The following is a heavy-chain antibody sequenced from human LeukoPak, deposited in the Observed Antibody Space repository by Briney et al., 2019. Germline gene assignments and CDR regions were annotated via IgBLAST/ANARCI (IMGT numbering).Heavy chain of an antibody. CDR1: GGSISSGSYY. CDR3: ARDAMVRGNWFDP. J-gene: IGHJ5*02. V-gene: IGHV4-61*02. D-gene: IGHD3-10*01. Sequence: SETLSLTCTVSGGSISSGSYYWSWIRQPAGEGLEWIGRIYTSGSTNYNPSLKSRVTISVDTSKNQFSLKLSSVTAADTAVYYCARDAMVRGNWFDPWGQGTLVTVSS. CDR2: IYTSGST.